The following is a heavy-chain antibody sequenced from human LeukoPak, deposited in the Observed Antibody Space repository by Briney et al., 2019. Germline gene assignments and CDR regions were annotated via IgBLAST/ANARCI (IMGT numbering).Heavy chain of an antibody. Sequence: ASVKVSCKASGYTFTVYHMHWVRQAPGQGLEWMGVINPSGTGTSYAQKFQDRITMSRDTSTSTVYMELSSLRSEDTAFYYCATDHSMANTAWWFDPWGQGTLVTVSS. CDR1: GYTFTVYH. V-gene: IGHV1-46*03. CDR3: ATDHSMANTAWWFDP. CDR2: INPSGTGT. D-gene: IGHD5-24*01. J-gene: IGHJ5*02.